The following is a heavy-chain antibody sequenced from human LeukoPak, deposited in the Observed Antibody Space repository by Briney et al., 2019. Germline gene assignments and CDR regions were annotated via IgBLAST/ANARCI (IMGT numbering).Heavy chain of an antibody. J-gene: IGHJ4*02. CDR3: ARAYYDSSGYHYFDY. V-gene: IGHV3-48*01. Sequence: PGGSLRLSCAASGFTFDDYGMSWVRQAPGKGLEWVSYISSSSSTIYYADSVKGRFTISRDNAKNSLYLQMNSLRAEDTAVYYCARAYYDSSGYHYFDYWGQGTLVTVSS. CDR1: GFTFDDYG. D-gene: IGHD3-22*01. CDR2: ISSSSSTI.